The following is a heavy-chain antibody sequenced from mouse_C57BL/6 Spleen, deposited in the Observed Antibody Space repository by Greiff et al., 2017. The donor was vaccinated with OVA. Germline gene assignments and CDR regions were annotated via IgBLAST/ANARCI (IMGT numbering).Heavy chain of an antibody. CDR3: ARNSDGLPYAMDY. CDR2: IDPSDSET. CDR1: GYTFTSYW. D-gene: IGHD2-4*01. J-gene: IGHJ4*01. Sequence: QVQLKQPGAELVRPGSSVKLSCKASGYTFTSYWMHWVKQRPIQGLEWIGNIDPSDSETHYNQKFKDKATLTVDKSSSTAYMQLSSLTSEDSAVYYCARNSDGLPYAMDYWGQGTSVTVSS. V-gene: IGHV1-52*01.